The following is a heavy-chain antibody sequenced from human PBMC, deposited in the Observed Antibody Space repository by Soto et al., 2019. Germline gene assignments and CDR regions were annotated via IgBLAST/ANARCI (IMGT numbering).Heavy chain of an antibody. Sequence: EMHLLESGGGLVQPGGSLRLSCVASGFTFSNYAMSWVRQAPGKGLEWVSALSGGSNSPYYADSVKGRFAISRDDSKNTLYLQMNRLRPEDTAVYFCTTSSWYYGNYWGHGTLVTVSS. CDR2: LSGGSNSP. CDR1: GFTFSNYA. CDR3: TTSSWYYGNY. J-gene: IGHJ4*01. V-gene: IGHV3-23*01. D-gene: IGHD6-13*01.